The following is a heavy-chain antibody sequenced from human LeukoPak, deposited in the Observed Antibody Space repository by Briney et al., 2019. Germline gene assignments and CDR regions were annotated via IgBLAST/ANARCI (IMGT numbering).Heavy chain of an antibody. J-gene: IGHJ4*02. Sequence: SETLSLTCTVSGNSISSGDYYWSWIRQPAGKGLEWIGRIYTSGSTTYNPSLKSRVTISIDTSKNQFSLRLNSVTAADTAMYYCAKSGGYGLIDYWGQGTRVTVSS. D-gene: IGHD1-26*01. CDR1: GNSISSGDYY. CDR2: IYTSGST. CDR3: AKSGGYGLIDY. V-gene: IGHV4-61*02.